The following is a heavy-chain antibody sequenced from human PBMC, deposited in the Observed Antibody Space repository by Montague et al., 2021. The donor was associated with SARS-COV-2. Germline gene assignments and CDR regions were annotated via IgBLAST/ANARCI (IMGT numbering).Heavy chain of an antibody. CDR3: ASGVYPSGSYYNRYYYGLNI. V-gene: IGHV4-34*01. D-gene: IGHD3-10*01. CDR1: GGSLSGYY. CDR2: INHSANT. J-gene: IGHJ6*02. Sequence: SETLSLTCAVYGGSLSGYYWSWIRQPPEKGLEWIGEINHSANTXXXPSXXXPVTIPIDTSKNQFSLKMTSVTAADTATYYCASGVYPSGSYYNRYYYGLNIWGPGTTVIVSS.